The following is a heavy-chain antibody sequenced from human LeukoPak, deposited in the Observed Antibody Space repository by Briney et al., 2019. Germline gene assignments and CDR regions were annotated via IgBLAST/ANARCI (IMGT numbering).Heavy chain of an antibody. CDR2: IKEDGSEK. Sequence: GGSLRLSCAASGFTFSSYWMSWVRQAPGKGLEWVANIKEDGSEKYYVDSVKGRFTISRDNAKNSLYLQMNSLRAEDTAVYYCATNPRAGHTGSYVDCWGQGTLVTVSS. V-gene: IGHV3-7*01. CDR1: GFTFSSYW. D-gene: IGHD1-26*01. CDR3: ATNPRAGHTGSYVDC. J-gene: IGHJ4*02.